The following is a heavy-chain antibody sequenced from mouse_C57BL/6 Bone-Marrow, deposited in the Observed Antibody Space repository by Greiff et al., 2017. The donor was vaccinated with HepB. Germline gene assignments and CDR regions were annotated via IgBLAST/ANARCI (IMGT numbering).Heavy chain of an antibody. Sequence: EVKLVESGGGLVQPGGSMKLSCAASGFNFSDAWMAWVRQSPEKGLEWVAEMRNKANNHATYYAESVKGRFTILRDDSKSSVYLQMNSLRAEDTGIYYCTPHYYGRDVDYAMDYWGQGTSVTVSS. V-gene: IGHV6-6*01. CDR2: MRNKANNHAT. CDR1: GFNFSDAW. CDR3: TPHYYGRDVDYAMDY. D-gene: IGHD1-1*01. J-gene: IGHJ4*01.